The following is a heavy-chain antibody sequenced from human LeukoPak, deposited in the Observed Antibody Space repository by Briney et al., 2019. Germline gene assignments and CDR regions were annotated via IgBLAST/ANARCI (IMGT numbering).Heavy chain of an antibody. D-gene: IGHD6-19*01. V-gene: IGHV5-51*01. Sequence: GESLEISCKGSGYNFASYWIAWVRQIPGKGLEWVGIIYPGDSDMKYNPSFQGQVTMSADKSINTAYLQWSSLKASDTAMYYCARLIASGWYLDYWGQGVLVTVSS. CDR1: GYNFASYW. CDR3: ARLIASGWYLDY. J-gene: IGHJ4*02. CDR2: IYPGDSDM.